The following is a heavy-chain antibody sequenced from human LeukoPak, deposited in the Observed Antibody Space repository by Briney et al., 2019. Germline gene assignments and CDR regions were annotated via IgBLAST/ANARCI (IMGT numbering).Heavy chain of an antibody. CDR3: ARDILMWRAAAEMDY. D-gene: IGHD6-13*01. V-gene: IGHV1-69*05. CDR2: IIPIFGTA. Sequence: GASVKVSCKASGGTFSSYAISWVRQAPGQGLEWMGGIIPIFGTANYAQKFQGRVTITTDESTSTAYMELSSLRSEDTAVYYCARDILMWRAAAEMDYWGQGTLVTVSS. J-gene: IGHJ4*02. CDR1: GGTFSSYA.